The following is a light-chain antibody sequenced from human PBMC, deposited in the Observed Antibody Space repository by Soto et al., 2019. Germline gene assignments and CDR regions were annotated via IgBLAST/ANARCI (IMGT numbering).Light chain of an antibody. Sequence: EIVLTQSPATLSLSPGERATLSCRASQSVSSYLVWYQQKPGQAPRLLIYDASNRATGIPARFSGSGSGTDFTHTISSLEPEDFAVYYCQQRSNWLWTFGQGTKVEIK. CDR2: DAS. CDR3: QQRSNWLWT. J-gene: IGKJ1*01. CDR1: QSVSSY. V-gene: IGKV3-11*01.